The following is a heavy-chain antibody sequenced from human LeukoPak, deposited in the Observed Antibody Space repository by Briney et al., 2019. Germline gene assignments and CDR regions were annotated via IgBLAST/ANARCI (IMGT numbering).Heavy chain of an antibody. V-gene: IGHV1-18*01. CDR2: ISAYNGNT. J-gene: IGHJ4*02. Sequence: ASVKVSCKASGYTFTSYGISWVRQAPGQGLEWMGWISAYNGNTNYAQKLQGRVTMTTDTSTSTAYMELSRLRSDDTAVYYCARVQRWDGYNYPGYWGQGTLVTVSS. CDR1: GYTFTSYG. CDR3: ARVQRWDGYNYPGY. D-gene: IGHD5-24*01.